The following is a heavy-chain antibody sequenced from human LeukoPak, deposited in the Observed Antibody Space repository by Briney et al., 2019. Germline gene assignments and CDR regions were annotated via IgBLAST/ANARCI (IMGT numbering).Heavy chain of an antibody. V-gene: IGHV3-23*01. Sequence: GGSLRLSCVAPGFTFSSYVMTWVRQAPGKGLEWVSSIIGNGDSTYYADSAKGRFTISRDNSKNTLYLQMNSLRAEDTAIYYCAKGSKGTYDYWGQGTLVTVSS. CDR1: GFTFSSYV. J-gene: IGHJ4*02. CDR3: AKGSKGTYDY. CDR2: IIGNGDST.